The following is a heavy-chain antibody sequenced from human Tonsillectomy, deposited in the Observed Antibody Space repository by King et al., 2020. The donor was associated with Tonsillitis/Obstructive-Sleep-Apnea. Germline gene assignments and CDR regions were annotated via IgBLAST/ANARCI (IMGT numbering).Heavy chain of an antibody. Sequence: VQLVESGGGLIKPGGSLRLSCVASGFTVSNNYMSWVRQSPGKGLEWVSVIYSGGSTYYADSVKGRFTISRDNSKNTLYLQMNSLRVEYTAVYYCARDRKEMATNYYFDYWGQGTLVTVPS. CDR1: GFTVSNNY. D-gene: IGHD5-24*01. CDR2: IYSGGST. V-gene: IGHV3-53*01. J-gene: IGHJ4*02. CDR3: ARDRKEMATNYYFDY.